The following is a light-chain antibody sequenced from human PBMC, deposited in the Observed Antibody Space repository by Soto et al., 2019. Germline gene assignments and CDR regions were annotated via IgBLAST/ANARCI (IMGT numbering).Light chain of an antibody. CDR2: DVT. CDR3: SSYTSSSARKYV. V-gene: IGLV2-14*03. Sequence: SALSHPSSVSVSPGYSITIPHPAGNSDVVGYNYVSWYQQHPGKAPKVMIYDVTNRPSGVSSRFSGSKSGNTASLTISGLQAEDEADYYCSSYTSSSARKYVFGTGTKVTVL. J-gene: IGLJ1*01. CDR1: NSDVVGYNY.